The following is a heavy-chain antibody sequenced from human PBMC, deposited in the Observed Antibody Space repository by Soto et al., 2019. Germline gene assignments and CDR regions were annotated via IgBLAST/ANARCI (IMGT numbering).Heavy chain of an antibody. CDR2: IYYSGST. J-gene: IGHJ4*02. Sequence: PSETLSLTCTVSGGSISSGGSYLSWVREHPGKGLEWIGYIYYSGSTYYNPSLKSRVTISIDTYENQFSLKLSSVIVADTAVYYCASDGTSGWVDSWGQGILVTVSS. V-gene: IGHV4-31*03. CDR1: GGSISSGGSY. D-gene: IGHD6-19*01. CDR3: ASDGTSGWVDS.